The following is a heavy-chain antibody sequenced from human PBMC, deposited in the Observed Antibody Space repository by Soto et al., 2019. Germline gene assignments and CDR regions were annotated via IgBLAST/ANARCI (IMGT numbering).Heavy chain of an antibody. J-gene: IGHJ2*01. CDR1: GFTFSRSG. V-gene: IGHV3-30*18. CDR3: AKDRGSYGNLHWYLDL. CDR2: ISNDGSEQ. D-gene: IGHD3-10*01. Sequence: QGQLVESGGGVVQPRRSLRLSCAVSGFTFSRSGMHWVRQAPGKGLEWVAVISNDGSEQYYAESVKGRFTISRDNSKNTLYLQMNSLSAEDTAVYYCAKDRGSYGNLHWYLDLWGRGTLVSVSS.